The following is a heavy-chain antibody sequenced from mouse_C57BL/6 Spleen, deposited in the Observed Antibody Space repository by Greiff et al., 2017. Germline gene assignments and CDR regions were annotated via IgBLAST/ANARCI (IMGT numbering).Heavy chain of an antibody. CDR3: AKGGWRRYAIDFDE. D-gene: IGHD1-1*01. CDR2: IDPADGST. Sequence: VQLQQPGAELVKPGASVKMSCKASGYTFTSYWMTWVKQRPGQGLEWIGEIDPADGSTNYNQKFKGKATMTVDTSSSTAYMQLSSLTSEDSAVYYGAKGGWRRYAIDFDEWGKGATVT. V-gene: IGHV1-69*02. J-gene: IGHJ1*03. CDR1: GYTFTSYW.